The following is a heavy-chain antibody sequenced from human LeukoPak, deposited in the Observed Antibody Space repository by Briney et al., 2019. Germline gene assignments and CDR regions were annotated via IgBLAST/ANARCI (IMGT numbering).Heavy chain of an antibody. CDR3: ARLAGSGSFFWDYFDY. D-gene: IGHD3-10*01. J-gene: IGHJ4*02. CDR1: GGSFSGYY. CDR2: INHSGNT. V-gene: IGHV4-34*01. Sequence: SETLSLTCAVYGGSFSGYYWSWIRQPPGKGLEWIGEINHSGNTNYNPSLKSRVTISVDTSKNQFSLKLSSVTAADTAVYYCARLAGSGSFFWDYFDYWGQGTLVTVSS.